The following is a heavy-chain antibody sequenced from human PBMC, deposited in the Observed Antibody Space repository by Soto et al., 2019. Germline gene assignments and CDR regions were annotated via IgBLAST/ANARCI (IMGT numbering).Heavy chain of an antibody. CDR1: GYTFGHFY. J-gene: IGHJ4*02. Sequence: QVRLVQSGAEVKRPGDSVKVSCQASGYTFGHFYITWVRQAPGQGLEWMGAISPHNRNTNYAEKFRGRVTMTTDTSTTTAYMELSSLRSDDTAVYYCARDEGGYDILTGYYKAHHFDQWGQGALVTVSS. D-gene: IGHD3-9*01. CDR2: ISPHNRNT. CDR3: ARDEGGYDILTGYYKAHHFDQ. V-gene: IGHV1-18*01.